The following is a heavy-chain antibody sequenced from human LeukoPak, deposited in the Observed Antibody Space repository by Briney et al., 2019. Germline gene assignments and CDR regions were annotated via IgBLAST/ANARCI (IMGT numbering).Heavy chain of an antibody. CDR3: AREENIKYYFDY. CDR2: IYYSGST. Sequence: DPSETLSLTCTVSGGSVSSGSYYWSWIRQPPGKGLEWIGYIYYSGSTNYNPSLKSRVTISVDTSKNQFSLKLCSVTAADTAVYYCAREENIKYYFDYWGQGTLVTVSS. CDR1: GGSVSSGSYY. J-gene: IGHJ4*02. D-gene: IGHD2/OR15-2a*01. V-gene: IGHV4-61*01.